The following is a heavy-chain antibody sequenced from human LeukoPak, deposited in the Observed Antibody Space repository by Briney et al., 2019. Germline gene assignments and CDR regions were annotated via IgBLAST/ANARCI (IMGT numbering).Heavy chain of an antibody. CDR1: GFSFSNHV. CDR3: TRGPPEYGSGSLFAF. J-gene: IGHJ4*02. CDR2: IWSDGNNK. Sequence: PGGSLRLSCAASGFSFSNHVMHWVRQAPGKVPEWVSAIWSDGNNKYYAESVKGRFTISRDNSRNTLYLQMNGLRVEDTAVYYCTRGPPEYGSGSLFAFWGQGTVVTVSS. D-gene: IGHD3-10*01. V-gene: IGHV3-33*01.